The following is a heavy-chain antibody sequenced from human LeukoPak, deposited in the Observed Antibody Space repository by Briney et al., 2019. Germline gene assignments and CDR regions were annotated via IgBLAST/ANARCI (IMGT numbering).Heavy chain of an antibody. J-gene: IGHJ4*02. D-gene: IGHD3-10*01. V-gene: IGHV1-18*01. CDR1: GYTFTNYG. CDR3: ARDGYYHDSGTYYTPFDY. CDR2: ISVYEGNT. Sequence: VASVKVSCKASGYTFTNYGVSWVRQAPGQGLEWMGWISVYEGNTNYAQKVQGRVTMTTDTSTSTAYMELRNLRSDDTAVYYCARDGYYHDSGTYYTPFDYWGRGTLVTVSS.